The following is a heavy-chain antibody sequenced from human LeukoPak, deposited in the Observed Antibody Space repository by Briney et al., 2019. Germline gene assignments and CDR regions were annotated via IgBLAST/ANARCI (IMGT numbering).Heavy chain of an antibody. CDR3: AAYYGGDYVFDY. Sequence: GGSLRLSCAASGFTFSSYEMNWVRQAPGEGLEWVSYISSSGSTIYYADSVKGRFTISRDNAKNSLYLQMNSLRAEDTAVYYCAAYYGGDYVFDYWGQGTLVTVSS. J-gene: IGHJ4*02. CDR2: ISSSGSTI. D-gene: IGHD2-21*02. CDR1: GFTFSSYE. V-gene: IGHV3-48*03.